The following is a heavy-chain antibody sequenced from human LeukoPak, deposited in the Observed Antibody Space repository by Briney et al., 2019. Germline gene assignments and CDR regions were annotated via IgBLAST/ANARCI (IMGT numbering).Heavy chain of an antibody. CDR3: ARAQYCSGGSCYSGTLGS. D-gene: IGHD2-15*01. CDR2: IRGSGGGT. J-gene: IGHJ5*02. CDR1: GFTFNSYA. Sequence: GGSLRLSCAASGFTFNSYAMSWVRQAPGKGLEWVSAIRGSGGGTYYADSVKGRFTISRHSSQNTVYLQMNSLRAEDTAVYYCARAQYCSGGSCYSGTLGSWGQGTLVTVSS. V-gene: IGHV3-23*01.